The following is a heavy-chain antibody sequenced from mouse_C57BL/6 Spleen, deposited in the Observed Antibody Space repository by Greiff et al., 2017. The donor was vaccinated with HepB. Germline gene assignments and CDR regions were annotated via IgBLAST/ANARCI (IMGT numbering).Heavy chain of an antibody. CDR3: TRRTTAPGYFDV. CDR1: GFTFSSYA. CDR2: ISSGGDYI. D-gene: IGHD1-2*01. V-gene: IGHV5S21*01. J-gene: IGHJ1*03. Sequence: VQLKESGEGLVKPGGSLKLSCAASGFTFSSYAMSWVRQTPEKRLEWVAYISSGGDYIYYADTVKGRFTISRDNARNTLYLQMSSLKSEDTAMYYCTRRTTAPGYFDVWGTGTTVTVSS.